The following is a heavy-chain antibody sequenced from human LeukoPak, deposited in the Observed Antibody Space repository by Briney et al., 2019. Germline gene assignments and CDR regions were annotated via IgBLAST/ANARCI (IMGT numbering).Heavy chain of an antibody. J-gene: IGHJ4*02. Sequence: GGSLRLSCAASGFTFSDDYMSWIRQAPGKGLEWVSYISSSGSTIYYADSVKGRFTISRDNAKNSLYLQMNSLRAEDTAVYYCARATDYGDYLVYWGQGTLVTVSS. CDR2: ISSSGSTI. CDR1: GFTFSDDY. V-gene: IGHV3-11*04. CDR3: ARATDYGDYLVY. D-gene: IGHD4-17*01.